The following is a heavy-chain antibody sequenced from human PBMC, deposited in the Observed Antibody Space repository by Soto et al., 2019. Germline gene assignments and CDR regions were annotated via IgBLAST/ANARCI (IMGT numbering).Heavy chain of an antibody. V-gene: IGHV1-2*02. J-gene: IGHJ5*02. D-gene: IGHD2-2*01. CDR3: AIGYCSSTSCRFDP. CDR1: GSTFTGYY. CDR2: INPNSGGT. Sequence: ASVKVSCKASGSTFTGYYMHRVRQAPGQGLEWMGWINPNSGGTNYAQKFKGRVTMTRDTSISTAYMELSRLRSDDTAVYYCAIGYCSSTSCRFDPWGQGTMVAVSS.